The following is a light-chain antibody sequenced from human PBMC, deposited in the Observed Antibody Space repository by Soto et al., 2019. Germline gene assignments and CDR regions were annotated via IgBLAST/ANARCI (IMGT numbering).Light chain of an antibody. J-gene: IGKJ3*01. CDR3: QQYKDWPLT. V-gene: IGKV3-15*01. CDR1: QSVNIN. CDR2: GTS. Sequence: EIVMTQSPATLSVSPGERATLSCRASQSVNINLAWYQQKPGQAPRLLIYGTSTRATGVPARFSGSGSGTEFTLTISNLQSEDFAVYYCQQYKDWPLTFGPGTKVDIK.